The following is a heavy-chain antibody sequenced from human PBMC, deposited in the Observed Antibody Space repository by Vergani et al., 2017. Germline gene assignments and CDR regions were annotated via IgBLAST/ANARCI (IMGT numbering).Heavy chain of an antibody. CDR3: ARDLIAAAGTYWFDP. D-gene: IGHD6-13*01. Sequence: EVQLLESGGGLVQPGGSLRLSCAASGFTFSSYAMSWVRQAPGKGLEWVANIKQDGSVKYYVDSVKGRFTISRDNAKNSLYLQMNSLRAEDTAVYYCARDLIAAAGTYWFDPWGQGTLVTVSS. CDR1: GFTFSSYA. V-gene: IGHV3-7*01. CDR2: IKQDGSVK. J-gene: IGHJ5*02.